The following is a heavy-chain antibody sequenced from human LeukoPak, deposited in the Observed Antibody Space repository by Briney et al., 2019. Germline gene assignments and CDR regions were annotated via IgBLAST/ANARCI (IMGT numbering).Heavy chain of an antibody. CDR1: GGTFSSNA. CDR2: IIPILGTA. Sequence: GASVKVSCKASGGTFSSNAISWVRQAPGQGPEWMGRIIPILGTAEYAEKFQGRVTITAGKSTTTAYMELSSLKSEDTALYFCARGKGFVGHFDSWGQGTLVTVSS. D-gene: IGHD2-15*01. CDR3: ARGKGFVGHFDS. J-gene: IGHJ4*02. V-gene: IGHV1-69*04.